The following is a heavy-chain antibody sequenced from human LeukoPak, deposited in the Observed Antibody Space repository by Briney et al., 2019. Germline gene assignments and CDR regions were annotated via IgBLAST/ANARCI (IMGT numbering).Heavy chain of an antibody. CDR3: ARAFSSGWYPYSIGGLWFDY. CDR1: GGSISSYY. V-gene: IGHV4-59*01. CDR2: IYYTGST. Sequence: KASETLSLTCTVSGGSISSYYWSWIRQPPGKGLGWIGNIYYTGSTNYNPSLKSRVTISVDTSKNQFSLKLSSVTAADTAVYYCARAFSSGWYPYSIGGLWFDYWGQGTLVTVSS. D-gene: IGHD6-19*01. J-gene: IGHJ4*02.